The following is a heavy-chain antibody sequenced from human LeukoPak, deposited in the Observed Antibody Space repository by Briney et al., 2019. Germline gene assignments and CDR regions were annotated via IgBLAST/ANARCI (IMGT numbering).Heavy chain of an antibody. Sequence: GGSLRLSCAASGFTFSSYSMNWVRQAPGKGLEWVSSISSSSSYIYYADSVKGRFTISRDNAKNSLYLQMNSLRAEDTAVYYCARSPAFGESTYYYYGMDVWGQGTTVTVSS. V-gene: IGHV3-21*01. CDR1: GFTFSSYS. CDR3: ARSPAFGESTYYYYGMDV. J-gene: IGHJ6*02. D-gene: IGHD3-10*01. CDR2: ISSSSSYI.